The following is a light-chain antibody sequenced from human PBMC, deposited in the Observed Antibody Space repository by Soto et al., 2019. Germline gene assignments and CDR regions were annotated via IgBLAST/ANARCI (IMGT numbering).Light chain of an antibody. CDR3: QQCVTSPWT. Sequence: EIVMTQSPATLSVSPGERATLSCRASRSVSSNLAWYQQKPGQAPRLLMYGASTRATGIPARFSGSGSGTEFTLTISSLQSEDFAVYYCQQCVTSPWTFGQGTKVEIK. CDR1: RSVSSN. J-gene: IGKJ1*01. V-gene: IGKV3-15*01. CDR2: GAS.